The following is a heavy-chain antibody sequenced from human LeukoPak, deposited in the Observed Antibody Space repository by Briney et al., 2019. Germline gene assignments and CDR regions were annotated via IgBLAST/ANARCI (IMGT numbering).Heavy chain of an antibody. CDR2: IDWDDDK. CDR3: ARNTIVGATFDY. V-gene: IGHV2-70*11. J-gene: IGHJ4*02. D-gene: IGHD1-26*01. Sequence: SGPALVKPTQTLTLTCTFSGFSISTSGMCVSWIRQPPGKALEWLARIDWDDDKYYSTSLKTRLTISKDTSKNPVVLTMTNMDPMDTATYNCARNTIVGATFDYWGQGTLVTVSS. CDR1: GFSISTSGMC.